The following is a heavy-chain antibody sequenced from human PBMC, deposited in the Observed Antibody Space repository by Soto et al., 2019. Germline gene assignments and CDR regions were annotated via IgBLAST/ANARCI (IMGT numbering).Heavy chain of an antibody. D-gene: IGHD3-3*01. Sequence: GGSLRLSCAASGFIFSDSALHWVRQASGKGLEWVGRIRRKANNYATTYAASVEGRFAISRDDSKNTAYLQMNSLKTEDTAIYYCTRGIDVWSGYGRYHHEHWGQGTLVT. CDR2: IRRKANNYAT. CDR3: TRGIDVWSGYGRYHHEH. J-gene: IGHJ4*02. V-gene: IGHV3-73*01. CDR1: GFIFSDSA.